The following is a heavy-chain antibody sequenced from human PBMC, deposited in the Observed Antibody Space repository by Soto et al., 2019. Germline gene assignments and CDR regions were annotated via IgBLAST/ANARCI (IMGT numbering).Heavy chain of an antibody. D-gene: IGHD3-22*01. CDR2: ISTYNCNT. CDR3: AATLYYYDSSGCYYGPYDFDS. V-gene: IGHV1-18*01. Sequence: ASVKVSFKASVYTCTNYRISWLRQAPGQGRECMGLISTYNCNTKYAQKLQGRITMTTDTSTSKAYMELRSLRSDDTAVFYCAATLYYYDSSGCYYGPYDFDSWGQGTLVTVSS. J-gene: IGHJ4*02. CDR1: VYTCTNYR.